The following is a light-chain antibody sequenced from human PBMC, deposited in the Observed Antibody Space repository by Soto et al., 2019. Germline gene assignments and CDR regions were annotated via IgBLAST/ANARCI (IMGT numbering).Light chain of an antibody. CDR3: ALYMGTGISV. CDR1: SGSVSTSYY. Sequence: TVVTQEPSFSVSPGRTVTLTCGLSSGSVSTSYYPSWYQLTPGQAPRTLIYSTNTRSSGVPNRFSGSILENKAALTITGAQADDESDYYCALYMGTGISVFGGGTKLTVL. CDR2: STN. J-gene: IGLJ3*02. V-gene: IGLV8-61*01.